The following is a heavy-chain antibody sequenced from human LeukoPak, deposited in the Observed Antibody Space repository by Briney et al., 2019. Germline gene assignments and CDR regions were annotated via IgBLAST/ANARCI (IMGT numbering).Heavy chain of an antibody. CDR3: ARHHRIRGVILV. D-gene: IGHD3-10*01. CDR2: IYHSGTT. CDR1: GVAISRGGYA. J-gene: IGHJ4*02. V-gene: IGHV4-30-2*01. Sequence: SETLSLTCAVSGVAISRGGYAWNWIRQPPGKGLEWIAYIYHSGTTYYNPSLKSRVTISVDTSRRQVSLNLNSVTAADTAVYYCARHHRIRGVILVWGQGTLVTVSS.